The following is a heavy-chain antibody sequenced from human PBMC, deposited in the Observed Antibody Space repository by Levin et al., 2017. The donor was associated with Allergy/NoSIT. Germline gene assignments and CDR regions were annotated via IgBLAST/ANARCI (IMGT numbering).Heavy chain of an antibody. CDR1: GFTFSTYS. CDR2: ISSSSSTI. D-gene: IGHD5-12*01. J-gene: IGHJ3*02. V-gene: IGHV3-48*02. Sequence: GESLKISCAASGFTFSTYSMNWVRQAPGKGLEWVSYISSSSSTIYYADSVKGRFTISRDNAKNSLYLQTNSLRDEDTAVYYCARDRYARGSDAFDIWGQGTMVTVSS. CDR3: ARDRYARGSDAFDI.